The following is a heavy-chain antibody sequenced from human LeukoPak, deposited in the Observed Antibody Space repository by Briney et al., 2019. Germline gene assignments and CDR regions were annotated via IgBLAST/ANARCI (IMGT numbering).Heavy chain of an antibody. CDR2: IYYSGST. CDR1: GGSISSYY. J-gene: IGHJ4*02. CDR3: ARDSDSWGYFDY. D-gene: IGHD3-16*01. Sequence: SETLSLACTVSGGSISSYYWSWIRQPPGKGLEWIGYIYYSGSTNYNPSLKSRVTISVDTSKNQFSLKLSSVTAADTAVYYCARDSDSWGYFDYWDQGTLVTVSS. V-gene: IGHV4-59*01.